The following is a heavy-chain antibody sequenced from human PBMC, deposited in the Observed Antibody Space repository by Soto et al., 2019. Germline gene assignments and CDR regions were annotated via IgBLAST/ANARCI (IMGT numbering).Heavy chain of an antibody. CDR2: ISGSGGST. D-gene: IGHD6-13*01. CDR1: GFTFSSYA. V-gene: IGHV3-23*01. CDR3: AKDVGSSSWYWNYYYGMDV. J-gene: IGHJ6*02. Sequence: EVQLLESGGGLVQPGGSLRLSCAASGFTFSSYAMSWVRQAPGKGLEWVSAISGSGGSTYYADSVKGRFTISRDNSKNTLYLQMNSLRAEDTAVYYCAKDVGSSSWYWNYYYGMDVWGQGTTVTVSS.